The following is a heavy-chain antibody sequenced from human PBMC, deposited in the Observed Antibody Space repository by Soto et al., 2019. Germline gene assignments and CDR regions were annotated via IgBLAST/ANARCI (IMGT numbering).Heavy chain of an antibody. CDR1: GYTFTRYG. Sequence: ASVKVSCKASGYTFTRYGITWVRQAPGQGLEWMGWISGYNGNTDYERKFQGRVTMTTDTSTSTAYMELRSLRSDDTAVYYCARITYDFWTAHRNWFDPWGQGTLVTVSS. CDR2: ISGYNGNT. V-gene: IGHV1-18*01. CDR3: ARITYDFWTAHRNWFDP. D-gene: IGHD3-3*01. J-gene: IGHJ5*02.